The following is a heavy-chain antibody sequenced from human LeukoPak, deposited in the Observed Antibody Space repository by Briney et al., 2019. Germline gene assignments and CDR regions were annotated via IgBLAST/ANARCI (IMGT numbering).Heavy chain of an antibody. J-gene: IGHJ6*03. CDR2: IYYGGST. CDR1: NGSMISYY. V-gene: IGHV4-59*01. D-gene: IGHD3-10*01. CDR3: AREGAGTYGFRYIDV. Sequence: PSETLSLTCTVSNGSMISYYWSWLRQPPGKGLEWMGYIYYGGSTNYNPSLKSRVTILVDTSKNQFSLKLSSVTAADTAVYYCAREGAGTYGFRYIDVWGKGTTVTVSS.